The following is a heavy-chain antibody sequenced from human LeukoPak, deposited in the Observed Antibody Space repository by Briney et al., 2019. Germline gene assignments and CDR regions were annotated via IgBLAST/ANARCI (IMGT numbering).Heavy chain of an antibody. V-gene: IGHV4-31*03. CDR2: IYYSGST. Sequence: SQTLSLTCTVSGGSISSGGYYWSWIRQHPGKGLEWIGYIYYSGSTYYNPSLKSRVTISVDTSKNQFSLKLSSVTAADTAVYYCARVVGNKQQLDGFDYWGQGTLVTVSS. CDR1: GGSISSGGYY. D-gene: IGHD6-13*01. J-gene: IGHJ4*02. CDR3: ARVVGNKQQLDGFDY.